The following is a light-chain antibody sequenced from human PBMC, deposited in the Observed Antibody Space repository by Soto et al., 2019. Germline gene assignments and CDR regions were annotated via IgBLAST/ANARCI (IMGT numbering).Light chain of an antibody. Sequence: DIQLTQSPSFLSASVGDRVTITCRASQGISNNLAWYQHNPGKPPKLLIYAASTLQSGVPSRFSGSGSGTEFTLTISSRQPEDFATYYCQQLNNYPRALTFGGGTKVEIK. V-gene: IGKV1-9*01. CDR2: AAS. CDR3: QQLNNYPRALT. CDR1: QGISNN. J-gene: IGKJ4*01.